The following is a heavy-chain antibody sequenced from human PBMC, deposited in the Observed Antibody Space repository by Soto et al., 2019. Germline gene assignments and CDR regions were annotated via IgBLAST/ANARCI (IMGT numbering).Heavy chain of an antibody. Sequence: QVQLQESGPRLVKPSETLSLTCTVSGGSISSYYWSWIRQPPGNGLEWIGYIYYSGSTNYNPSLKTRVTQSVDTSKNQFPLKLSSVTAADTAVYYCARRYGGSFDIWGQGTMVTVSS. V-gene: IGHV4-59*08. CDR1: GGSISSYY. J-gene: IGHJ3*02. CDR3: ARRYGGSFDI. CDR2: IYYSGST. D-gene: IGHD4-17*01.